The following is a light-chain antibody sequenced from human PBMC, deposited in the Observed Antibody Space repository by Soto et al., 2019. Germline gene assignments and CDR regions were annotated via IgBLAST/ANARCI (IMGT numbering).Light chain of an antibody. V-gene: IGKV3-20*01. CDR1: QSVSSSY. Sequence: EIGLTQSPGTLSLSPGERATLSCRASQSVSSSYLAWHQQKPGQAPRLLIYGASSRATGIPDRFSGSGSGTDFTLTSSRLEPEDFAVYYDQEYGSSSFTYGPGTKVYIE. CDR3: QEYGSSSFT. J-gene: IGKJ3*01. CDR2: GAS.